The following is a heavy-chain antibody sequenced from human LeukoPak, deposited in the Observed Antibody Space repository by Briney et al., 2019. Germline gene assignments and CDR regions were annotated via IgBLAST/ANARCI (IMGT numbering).Heavy chain of an antibody. J-gene: IGHJ4*02. CDR3: ARVDYGGAFWDY. Sequence: SETLSLICTVSGGSISSXXXXXXXQXXXXXXXXIGYIXYSRSTNYXXXXXXXXTIXXXTXKDQFSLKLSSVTAADTAVYYCARVDYGGAFWDYWGQGTLVTVSS. CDR1: GGSISSXX. CDR2: IXYSRST. D-gene: IGHD4-23*01. V-gene: IGHV4-59*08.